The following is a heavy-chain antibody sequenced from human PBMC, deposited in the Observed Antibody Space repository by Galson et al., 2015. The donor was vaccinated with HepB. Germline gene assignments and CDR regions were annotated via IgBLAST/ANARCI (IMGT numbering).Heavy chain of an antibody. Sequence: SLRLSCAASGFTFSSYGMHWVRQAPGKGLEWVAVIWYDGSNKYYADSVKGRFTISRDNSKNTLYLQMNSLRAEDTAVYYCARGVRGVLTYFDYWGQGTLVTVSS. CDR1: GFTFSSYG. J-gene: IGHJ4*02. D-gene: IGHD3-10*01. V-gene: IGHV3-33*01. CDR3: ARGVRGVLTYFDY. CDR2: IWYDGSNK.